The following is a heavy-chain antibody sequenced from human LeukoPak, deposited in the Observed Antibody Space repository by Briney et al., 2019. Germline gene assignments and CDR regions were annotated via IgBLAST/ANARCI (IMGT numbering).Heavy chain of an antibody. CDR1: GFTFSSYG. V-gene: IGHV3-33*01. CDR2: IWYDGSNK. J-gene: IGHJ4*02. Sequence: GGSLRLSCAASGFTFSSYGMHWVRQAPGKGLEWAAVIWYDGSNKYYADSVKGRFTISRDNSKNTLYLQMNSLRAEDTAEYYCARVRDSGGYYSTLLDYWGQGTLVTVSS. CDR3: ARVRDSGGYYSTLLDY. D-gene: IGHD3-22*01.